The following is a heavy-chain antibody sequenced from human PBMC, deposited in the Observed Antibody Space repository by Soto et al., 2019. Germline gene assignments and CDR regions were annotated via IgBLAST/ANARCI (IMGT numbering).Heavy chain of an antibody. D-gene: IGHD3-22*01. V-gene: IGHV3-23*01. CDR2: ISGSGSTT. CDR3: AKDLKGNYYEGSGFQGFGN. J-gene: IGHJ4*02. CDR1: AFPFISYA. Sequence: RGFMRLSCADSAFPFISYATNWTRPAPGKGLESVSAISGSGSTTYDADSVKGRFTISRDNAKNILFLQMNSLKAEDTAIYYCAKDLKGNYYEGSGFQGFGNWGQGTLVTVSS.